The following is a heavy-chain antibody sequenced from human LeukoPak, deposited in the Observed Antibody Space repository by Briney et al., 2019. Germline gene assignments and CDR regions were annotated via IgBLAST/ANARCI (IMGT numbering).Heavy chain of an antibody. D-gene: IGHD3-22*01. J-gene: IGHJ4*02. V-gene: IGHV3-23*01. CDR1: GFTFSSYA. CDR2: ISGSGDTT. Sequence: PGGFLRLSCAVSGFTFSSYAMSWVRQAPGKGLEWVSGISGSGDTTYFADSVKGRFTISRDNSKNTLYLQMDGLGVEDTAIYYCAKNGSGYFLDYWGQGTQVTVSS. CDR3: AKNGSGYFLDY.